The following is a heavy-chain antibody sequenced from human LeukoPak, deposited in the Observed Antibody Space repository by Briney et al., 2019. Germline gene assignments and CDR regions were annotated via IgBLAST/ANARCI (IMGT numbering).Heavy chain of an antibody. Sequence: GGSLRLSCAASGFTFSSYWMRWVRQAPGKGLEWVANIRHDGDEKYYVHSVKGRFTISKDKAKNSLYLQMNSLKDEDTAIYYCARDRGGGFDYWGQGTLVTVSS. CDR2: IRHDGDEK. V-gene: IGHV3-7*01. CDR1: GFTFSSYW. CDR3: ARDRGGGFDY. J-gene: IGHJ4*02. D-gene: IGHD3-16*01.